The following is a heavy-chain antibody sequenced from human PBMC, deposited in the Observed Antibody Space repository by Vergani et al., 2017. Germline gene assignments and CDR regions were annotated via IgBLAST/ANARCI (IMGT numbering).Heavy chain of an antibody. V-gene: IGHV1-24*01. J-gene: IGHJ3*02. CDR1: GYTLTELS. D-gene: IGHD2-2*01. Sequence: QVQLVQSGAEVKKPGASVKVSCKVSGYTLTELSMHWVRQAPGKGLEWMGGFDPEDGETIYAQKFQGRVTMTEDKSTSTAYMELSSLRSEDTAVYYCARRGRDCSSTSCYLGPDAFDIWGQGTMVTVSS. CDR3: ARRGRDCSSTSCYLGPDAFDI. CDR2: FDPEDGET.